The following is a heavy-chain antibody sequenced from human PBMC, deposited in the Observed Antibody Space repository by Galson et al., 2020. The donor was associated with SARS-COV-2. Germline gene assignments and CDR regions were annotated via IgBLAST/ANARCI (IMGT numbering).Heavy chain of an antibody. J-gene: IGHJ3*02. D-gene: IGHD3-22*01. Sequence: SQTLSLTCAISGDSVSSNSAAWNWIRQSPSRGLEWLGRTYYRSKWYSDYAVSVKSRITINADTSKNQFSLQLNSVIPEDTAVYYCAREKFYYDSSSYDIWGQGTMVTVSS. CDR2: TYYRSKWYS. V-gene: IGHV6-1*01. CDR3: AREKFYYDSSSYDI. CDR1: GDSVSSNSAA.